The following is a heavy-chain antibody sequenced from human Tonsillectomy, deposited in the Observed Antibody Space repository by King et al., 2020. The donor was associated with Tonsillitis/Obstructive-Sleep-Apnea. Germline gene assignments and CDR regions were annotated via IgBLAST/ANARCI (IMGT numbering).Heavy chain of an antibody. V-gene: IGHV3-23*04. CDR3: AKDGRGYSYGYESYYYGMDV. Sequence: VQLVESGGGLVQPGGSLRLSCAASGFTFSSYAMSWVRQAPGKGLEWVSAISGSGGSTYYADSVKGRFTISRDNSKNTLYLQMNSLRAEDTAVYYCAKDGRGYSYGYESYYYGMDVWGQGTTVTVSS. J-gene: IGHJ6*02. CDR2: ISGSGGST. D-gene: IGHD5-18*01. CDR1: GFTFSSYA.